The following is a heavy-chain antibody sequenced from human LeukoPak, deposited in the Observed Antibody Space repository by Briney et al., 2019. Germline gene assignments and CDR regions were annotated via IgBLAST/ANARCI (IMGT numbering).Heavy chain of an antibody. J-gene: IGHJ4*02. CDR2: INHSGST. CDR3: ARGDPADFDY. CDR1: GGSFSYYY. V-gene: IGHV4-34*01. Sequence: LKPSETLSLTCAVYGGSFSYYYWSWIRQPPGKTLEWIGEINHSGSTNYNPSLKSRATISVDTSKNQFSLKLTSVTVAATAVYYCARGDPADFDYWGQGTLVTVSS.